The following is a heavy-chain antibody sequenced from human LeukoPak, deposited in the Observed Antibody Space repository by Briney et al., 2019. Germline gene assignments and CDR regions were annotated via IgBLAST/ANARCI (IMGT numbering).Heavy chain of an antibody. V-gene: IGHV3-9*03. J-gene: IGHJ4*02. CDR1: GFTFDDYA. D-gene: IGHD3-9*01. Sequence: GRSLRLXCAASGFTFDDYAMHWVRQAPGKGLEWVSGISWNSGSIGYADSVKGRFTISRDNAKNSLYLQMNSLRAEDMALYYCAKASYYDILTGYYYFDYWGQGTLVTVSS. CDR3: AKASYYDILTGYYYFDY. CDR2: ISWNSGSI.